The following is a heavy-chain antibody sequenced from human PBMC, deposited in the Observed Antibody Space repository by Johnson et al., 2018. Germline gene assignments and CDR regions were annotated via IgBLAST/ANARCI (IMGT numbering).Heavy chain of an antibody. J-gene: IGHJ3*02. V-gene: IGHV1-69*01. D-gene: IGHD4-17*01. Sequence: QVQLQESGAEVKKPGSSVKVSCKASGGTFSSYAISWVRQAPGQGLEWMGGIIPIFGTANYAQKFQGRVTITADESTSTAYMELSSLRSEETAVYYCARDKSRDDYGDQGGAFDIWGQGTMVTVSS. CDR1: GGTFSSYA. CDR2: IIPIFGTA. CDR3: ARDKSRDDYGDQGGAFDI.